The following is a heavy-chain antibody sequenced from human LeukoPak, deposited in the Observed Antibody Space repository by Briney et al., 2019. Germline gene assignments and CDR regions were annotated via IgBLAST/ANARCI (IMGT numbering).Heavy chain of an antibody. CDR2: IIPIFGTA. J-gene: IGHJ4*02. V-gene: IGHV1-69*13. CDR3: ARDRYYDILTGYTPLGY. D-gene: IGHD3-9*01. CDR1: GGTFSSYA. Sequence: SVKVSCKASGGTFSSYAISWVRQAPGQGLEWMGGIIPIFGTANYAQKFQGRVTITADESTSTAYMELSSLRPEDTAVYYCARDRYYDILTGYTPLGYWGQGTLVTVSS.